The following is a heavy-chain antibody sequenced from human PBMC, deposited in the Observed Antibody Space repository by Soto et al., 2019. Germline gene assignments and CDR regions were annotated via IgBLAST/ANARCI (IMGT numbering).Heavy chain of an antibody. CDR2: IYYSGST. CDR3: ARDRYDFWSGPVLGGMDV. CDR1: GGSISSGGYY. V-gene: IGHV4-31*03. D-gene: IGHD3-3*01. Sequence: PSETLSLTCTVSGGSISSGGYYWSWIRQHPGKGLEWIGYIYYSGSTYYNPSPKSRVTISVDTSKNQFSLKLSSVTAADTAVYYCARDRYDFWSGPVLGGMDVWGQGTTVTVSS. J-gene: IGHJ6*02.